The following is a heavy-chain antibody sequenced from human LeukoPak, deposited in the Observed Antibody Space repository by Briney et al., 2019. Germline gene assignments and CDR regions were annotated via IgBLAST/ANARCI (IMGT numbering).Heavy chain of an antibody. V-gene: IGHV4-30-2*02. CDR2: IYHSGST. Sequence: SQTLSLTCTVSGGSISSGGYYWSWIRQPPGKGLEWIGYIYHSGSTYYNPSLKSRVTISVDRSKNQFSLKLSSVTAADTAVYYCARTDSSSWYYYFDYWGQGTLVTVSS. J-gene: IGHJ4*02. CDR1: GGSISSGGYY. D-gene: IGHD6-13*01. CDR3: ARTDSSSWYYYFDY.